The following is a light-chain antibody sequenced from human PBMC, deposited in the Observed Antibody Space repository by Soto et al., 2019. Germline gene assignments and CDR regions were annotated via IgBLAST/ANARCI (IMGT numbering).Light chain of an antibody. V-gene: IGKV1-9*01. CDR1: QGISSF. CDR3: QQLHTYPLT. CDR2: SAY. Sequence: DIQLTQSPSFLSASVGDRVTVTCRASQGISSFLAWYQQKPGKAPQLLIYSAYTFQSGVPSRFSGSGSGTEFTLTISSLQLEDFATYYCQQLHTYPLTFGGGTKVDIK. J-gene: IGKJ4*01.